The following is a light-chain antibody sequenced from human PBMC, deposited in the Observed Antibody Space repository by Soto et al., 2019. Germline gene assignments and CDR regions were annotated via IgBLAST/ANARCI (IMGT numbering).Light chain of an antibody. Sequence: QSVLTQPPSASGTPGQRVSISCSGSSSNIGSNYVYWYQQFPGTAPKLLIYRDNERPSGVPERFSGSKSGTTASLAISGLRSEDEADYHCAAWDDSLTGSFVVFGGGTKVTVL. CDR1: SSNIGSNY. J-gene: IGLJ2*01. V-gene: IGLV1-47*01. CDR3: AAWDDSLTGSFVV. CDR2: RDN.